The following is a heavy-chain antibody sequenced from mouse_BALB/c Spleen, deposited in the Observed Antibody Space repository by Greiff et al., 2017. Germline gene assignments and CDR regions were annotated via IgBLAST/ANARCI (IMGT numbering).Heavy chain of an antibody. CDR2: IYPGTGST. J-gene: IGHJ4*01. V-gene: IGHV1S132*01. CDR1: GYIFTSYW. D-gene: IGHD3-2*01. CDR3: ARSSDSSGYVNAMDY. Sequence: QVQLQQSGAELVRPGASVKLSCKTSGYIFTSYWIHWVKQRSGQGLEWIARIYPGTGSTYYNEKFKGKATLTADKSSSTAYMQLSSLKSEDSAVYFCARSSDSSGYVNAMDYWGQGTSVTVSS.